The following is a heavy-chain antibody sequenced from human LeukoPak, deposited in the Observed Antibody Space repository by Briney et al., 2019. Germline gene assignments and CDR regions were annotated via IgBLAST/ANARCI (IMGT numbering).Heavy chain of an antibody. CDR1: GGSISSGGYY. CDR3: ARRRNYGGNSPVGY. CDR2: IYYSGST. Sequence: SETLSLTCTVSGGSISSGGYYWSWIRQHPGKGLEWIGYIYYSGSTYYNPSLKSRVTISVDTSKNQFSLKLSSVTAADTAVYYCARRRNYGGNSPVGYWGQGTLVTVSS. J-gene: IGHJ4*02. D-gene: IGHD4-23*01. V-gene: IGHV4-31*03.